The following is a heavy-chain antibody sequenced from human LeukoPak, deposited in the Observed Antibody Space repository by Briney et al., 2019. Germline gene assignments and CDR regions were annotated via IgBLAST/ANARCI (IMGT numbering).Heavy chain of an antibody. CDR2: IIPILGIA. Sequence: SVKVSCKASGGTFSSYTISWVRQAPGQALEWMGRIIPILGIANYAQKFQGRVTITADKSTSTAYMELSSLRSEDTAVYYCARSRSSGWPDNWLDPWGQGTLVTVSS. V-gene: IGHV1-69*02. J-gene: IGHJ5*02. CDR1: GGTFSSYT. CDR3: ARSRSSGWPDNWLDP. D-gene: IGHD6-19*01.